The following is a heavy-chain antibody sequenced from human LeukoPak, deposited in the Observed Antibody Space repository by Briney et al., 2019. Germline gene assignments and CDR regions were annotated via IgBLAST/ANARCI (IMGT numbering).Heavy chain of an antibody. CDR3: ARDRDSSGLYGGADL. D-gene: IGHD6-19*01. V-gene: IGHV3-21*03. Sequence: GGSLRLSCAASGFSFSFSNLNGVRQAPGKGLEGVAHISSTNGHAYYADSVNGRFTISRNTAKNSLYLQMNSLRVEDTAIYFCARDRDSSGLYGGADLWGQGVLVTVSA. CDR2: ISSTNGHA. J-gene: IGHJ5*02. CDR1: GFSFSFSN.